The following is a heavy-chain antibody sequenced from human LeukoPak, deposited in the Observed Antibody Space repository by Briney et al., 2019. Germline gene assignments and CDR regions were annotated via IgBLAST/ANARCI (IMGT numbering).Heavy chain of an antibody. CDR2: INHSGST. Sequence: PSETLSLTCAVYGGSFSGYYWSWIRQPPGKGLEWIGEINHSGSTNYNPSLKSRVTISVDTSKNQFSLKLSSVTAADTAVYYCARRRGNYCSGNYYYYYYHIDVWGKGTTVTVSS. J-gene: IGHJ6*03. V-gene: IGHV4-34*01. CDR3: ARRRGNYCSGNYYYYYYHIDV. CDR1: GGSFSGYY. D-gene: IGHD3-10*01.